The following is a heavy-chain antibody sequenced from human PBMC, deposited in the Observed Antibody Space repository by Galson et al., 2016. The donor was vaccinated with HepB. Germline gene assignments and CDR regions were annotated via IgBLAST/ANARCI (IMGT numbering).Heavy chain of an antibody. V-gene: IGHV3-74*01. Sequence: SLRLSCAASGFSFSNYWMHWVRQAPGKGLLWVSRIFSGENRAYADSVKVRFTITRDNGKNMLYIQMDSRTAEDTAVYYCVRGPFQGVVSPFDHWGQGVLVTLTS. CDR2: IFSGENR. D-gene: IGHD2-21*01. CDR1: GFSFSNYW. J-gene: IGHJ4*01. CDR3: VRGPFQGVVSPFDH.